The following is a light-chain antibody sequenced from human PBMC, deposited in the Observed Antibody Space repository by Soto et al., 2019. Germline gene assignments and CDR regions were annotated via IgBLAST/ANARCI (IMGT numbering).Light chain of an antibody. CDR1: SGSIASNH. V-gene: IGLV6-57*04. J-gene: IGLJ2*01. Sequence: NFMLTQPHSVSESPGKTVTISCTRSSGSIASNHVQWYQQRPGSAPTTVIYKHNQRPSGVPDRFSGSIDTSSNSASLTISGLKTEDEADYYCQSYDSNTVVFGGGTQLTVL. CDR3: QSYDSNTVV. CDR2: KHN.